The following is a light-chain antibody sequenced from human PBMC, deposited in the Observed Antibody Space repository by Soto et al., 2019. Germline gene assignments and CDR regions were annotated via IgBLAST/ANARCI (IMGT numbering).Light chain of an antibody. Sequence: QSVLTQPPSVSAAPGQKVTTSCSGSSSNIGNNYVSWYQQLPGTAHKLLIYDNNKRPSGIPDRFSGSKSGTSATLGITGLQSGDEADYYCGTWDSSLSAEVFGTGTKLTVL. CDR2: DNN. CDR3: GTWDSSLSAEV. J-gene: IGLJ1*01. CDR1: SSNIGNNY. V-gene: IGLV1-51*01.